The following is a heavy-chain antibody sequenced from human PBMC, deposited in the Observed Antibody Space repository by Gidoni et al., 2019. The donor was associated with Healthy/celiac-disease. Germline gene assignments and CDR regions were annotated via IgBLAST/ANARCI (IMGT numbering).Heavy chain of an antibody. J-gene: IGHJ6*02. V-gene: IGHV1-3*01. Sequence: QVQLVQSGAAVKKPGASVKGSCKASGYTFTSYAMHWVRQATGQRLEWMGWINAGNGNTKYSQKFQGRVTITRDTSASTAYMELSSLRSEDTAVYYCARDWGIYGMDVWGQGTTVTVSS. CDR1: GYTFTSYA. CDR3: ARDWGIYGMDV. D-gene: IGHD3-16*01. CDR2: INAGNGNT.